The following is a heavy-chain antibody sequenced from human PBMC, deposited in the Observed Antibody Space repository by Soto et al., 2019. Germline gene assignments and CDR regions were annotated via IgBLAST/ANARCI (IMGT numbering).Heavy chain of an antibody. CDR3: ARDPAWGSLDY. CDR2: ISGSGGST. CDR1: GFTFSSYA. D-gene: IGHD7-27*01. Sequence: PGGSLRLSCAASGFTFSSYAMSWVRQAPGKRLEWVSAISGSGGSTYYADSVKGRFTVSRDNTKNTLYLQMNSLRVEDTALYYCARDPAWGSLDYWGLGTLVTVSS. J-gene: IGHJ4*02. V-gene: IGHV3-23*01.